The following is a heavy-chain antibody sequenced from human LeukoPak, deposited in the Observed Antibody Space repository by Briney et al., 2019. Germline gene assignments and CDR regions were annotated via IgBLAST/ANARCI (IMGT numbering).Heavy chain of an antibody. J-gene: IGHJ4*02. Sequence: ASVRVSCKASGYTFTAYYIHWVRQAPGQGLEWMGWINPNSGGTNYAQKFQGRVTMTRDTSISTAYMELSRLRSDDTAVYYCARDIRDFWSGYSYWGQGTLVTVSS. CDR2: INPNSGGT. V-gene: IGHV1-2*02. CDR3: ARDIRDFWSGYSY. CDR1: GYTFTAYY. D-gene: IGHD3-3*01.